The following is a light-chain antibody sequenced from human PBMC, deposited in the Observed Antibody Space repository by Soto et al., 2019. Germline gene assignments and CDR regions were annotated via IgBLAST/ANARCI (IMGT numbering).Light chain of an antibody. J-gene: IGKJ2*01. CDR3: QQYLSYPYT. CDR2: GAA. V-gene: IGKV1-8*01. Sequence: AIRMTQSLSSFSASPGDRVTITCRASHGISSYLAWYQQKPGKAPKLLIYGAATVERGAPSRFSASGSGTDFTLTMSRLQSEDFATYYCQQYLSYPYTFGQGTKLAI. CDR1: HGISSY.